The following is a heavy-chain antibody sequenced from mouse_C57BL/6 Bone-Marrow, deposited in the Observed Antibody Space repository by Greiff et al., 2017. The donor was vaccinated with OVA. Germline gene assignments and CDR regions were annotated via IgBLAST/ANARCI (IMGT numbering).Heavy chain of an antibody. CDR2: IYPGSGST. D-gene: IGHD1-1*01. J-gene: IGHJ4*01. V-gene: IGHV1-55*01. CDR1: GYTFTSYW. Sequence: VKLQQPGAELVKPGASVKMSCKASGYTFTSYWITWVKQRPGQGLEWIGDIYPGSGSTNYNEKFKSKATLTVDTSSSTAYMQLSSLTSEDSAVYYCARNGYYDGSSPYAMDYWGQGTSGTVSS. CDR3: ARNGYYDGSSPYAMDY.